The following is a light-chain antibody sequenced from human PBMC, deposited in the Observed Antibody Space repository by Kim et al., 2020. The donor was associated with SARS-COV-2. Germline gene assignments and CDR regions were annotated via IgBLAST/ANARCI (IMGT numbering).Light chain of an antibody. V-gene: IGLV1-40*01. Sequence: VTMACTGRSSNIGAGYDVHWYQQLPGTAPKLLIYGNSNRPSGVPDRFSGSKSGTSASLAITGLQAEDEADYYCQSYDSSLSGSGVFGTGTKVTVL. CDR3: QSYDSSLSGSGV. CDR1: SSNIGAGYD. CDR2: GNS. J-gene: IGLJ1*01.